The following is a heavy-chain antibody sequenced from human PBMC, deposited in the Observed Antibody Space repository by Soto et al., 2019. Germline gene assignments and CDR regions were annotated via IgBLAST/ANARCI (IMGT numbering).Heavy chain of an antibody. CDR1: GFTFSSYA. D-gene: IGHD5-12*01. V-gene: IGHV3-23*01. Sequence: GGSLRLSCAPSGFTFSSYAMSWVRQAPGKGLEWVSAISGSGGSTYYADSVKGRFTISRDNSKNTLYLQMNSLRAEDTAVYYCAKDFPRWLQWGTFDYWGQGTLVTVSS. J-gene: IGHJ4*02. CDR3: AKDFPRWLQWGTFDY. CDR2: ISGSGGST.